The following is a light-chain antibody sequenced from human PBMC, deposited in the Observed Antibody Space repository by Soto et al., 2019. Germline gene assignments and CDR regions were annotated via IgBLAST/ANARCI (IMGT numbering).Light chain of an antibody. J-gene: IGKJ4*01. Sequence: EVLLTQSPATLSVSPGESVTLSCRASQSINTFLAWYQQKPGQAPRLLIYDASSRAAGVPARFSGRGSGTDFTLTINSLEPEDFAVYHCQQRSIWPLTFVGGTRVE. V-gene: IGKV3-11*01. CDR1: QSINTF. CDR3: QQRSIWPLT. CDR2: DAS.